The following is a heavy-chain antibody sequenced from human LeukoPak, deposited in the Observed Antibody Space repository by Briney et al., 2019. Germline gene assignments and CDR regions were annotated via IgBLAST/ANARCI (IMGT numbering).Heavy chain of an antibody. CDR2: ITSSSSVK. J-gene: IGHJ3*02. D-gene: IGHD6-6*01. Sequence: PGGSLRLSCAASGFTFSTSGMNWVRQAPGKGLEWVSYITSSSSVKYYAASVRGRFTTSRDNAKNSLYLQMNSLTAEDTAVYFCVRDQGSWSIAAHLDTFDMWGQGTMVTVSS. CDR3: VRDQGSWSIAAHLDTFDM. V-gene: IGHV3-48*01. CDR1: GFTFSTSG.